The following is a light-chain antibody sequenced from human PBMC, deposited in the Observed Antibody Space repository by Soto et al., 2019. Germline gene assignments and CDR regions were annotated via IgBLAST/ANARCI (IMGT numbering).Light chain of an antibody. Sequence: ENGMTQSPATLSVTTKERATLSCRASQSVNSNYLAWYQQKPGQAPRLLIYGISKRATDIPDRFSGSGSGTEFTLTISSLQPEDFATYYCQQHGQWPITFGHRTRLEIK. CDR1: QSVNSN. CDR2: GIS. J-gene: IGKJ5*01. CDR3: QQHGQWPIT. V-gene: IGKV3D-15*01.